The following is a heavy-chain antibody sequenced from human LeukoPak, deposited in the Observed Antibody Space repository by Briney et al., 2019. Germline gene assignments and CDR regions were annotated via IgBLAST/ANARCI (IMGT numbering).Heavy chain of an antibody. CDR3: AKGDDYVWGSYRSFPFDY. CDR1: GFTFSSYG. Sequence: PGGSLRLSCAASGFTFSSYGMHWVRQAPGKGLEWVAVISYDGSNKYYADSVKGRFTISRDNSKNTLYLQMNSLRAEDTAVYYCAKGDDYVWGSYRSFPFDYWGQGTLVTVSS. CDR2: ISYDGSNK. D-gene: IGHD3-16*02. V-gene: IGHV3-30*18. J-gene: IGHJ4*02.